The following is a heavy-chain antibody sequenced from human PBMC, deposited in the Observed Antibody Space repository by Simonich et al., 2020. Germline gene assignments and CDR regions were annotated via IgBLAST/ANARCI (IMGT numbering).Heavy chain of an antibody. J-gene: IGHJ6*02. Sequence: EVQLVESGGGLVQPGGSLRLSCAASGFTFSSYEMNWVRQAPGKGLEWVSYISRSGSTIYYADSVKGRLTISRDKAKTSLYLQMNSLRAEDPAVYYCARDFRLQLVEIGTYYYYGMDVWGQGTTVTVSS. D-gene: IGHD6-6*01. CDR2: ISRSGSTI. CDR3: ARDFRLQLVEIGTYYYYGMDV. V-gene: IGHV3-48*03. CDR1: GFTFSSYE.